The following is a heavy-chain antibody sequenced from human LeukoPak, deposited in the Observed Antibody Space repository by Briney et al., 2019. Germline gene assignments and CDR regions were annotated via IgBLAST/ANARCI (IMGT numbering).Heavy chain of an antibody. D-gene: IGHD2/OR15-2a*01. J-gene: IGHJ4*02. V-gene: IGHV3-74*01. CDR3: VSFCETY. CDR2: INSDGSWT. CDR1: GNYW. Sequence: EPGGSLRLSCAASGNYWMHWVRQVPGKGLVWVSHINSDGSWTSYADSVKGRFTISKDNAKNTVYLQMNSLRAEDTADYYCVSFCETYWGRGTLVTISS.